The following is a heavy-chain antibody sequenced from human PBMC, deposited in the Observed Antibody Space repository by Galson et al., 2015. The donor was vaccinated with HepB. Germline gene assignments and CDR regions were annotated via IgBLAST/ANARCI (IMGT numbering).Heavy chain of an antibody. Sequence: CAISGDSVSSNSAAWNWIRQSPSRGLEWLGRTYYRSKWYNDYAVSVKSRITINPDTSKNQFSLRLNSLTPEDPAVYYCARVGGDLLWFGESHFDYWGQGTLVTVSS. V-gene: IGHV6-1*01. J-gene: IGHJ4*02. CDR3: ARVGGDLLWFGESHFDY. D-gene: IGHD3-10*01. CDR2: TYYRSKWYN. CDR1: GDSVSSNSAA.